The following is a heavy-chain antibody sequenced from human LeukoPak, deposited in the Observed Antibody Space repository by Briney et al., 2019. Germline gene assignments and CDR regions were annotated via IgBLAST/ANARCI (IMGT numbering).Heavy chain of an antibody. CDR1: GGSISSGDYY. Sequence: SETLSLTCTVSGGSISSGDYYWSWFRQPPGKDLEWIGHIYYNGDTYYNPSLWSRVTTSTDTSKNQFSLKLSSVTAADTAVYYCARHPAGGGYFDYWGQGTLVTVSS. J-gene: IGHJ4*02. CDR3: ARHPAGGGYFDY. V-gene: IGHV4-30-4*01. D-gene: IGHD3-16*01. CDR2: IYYNGDT.